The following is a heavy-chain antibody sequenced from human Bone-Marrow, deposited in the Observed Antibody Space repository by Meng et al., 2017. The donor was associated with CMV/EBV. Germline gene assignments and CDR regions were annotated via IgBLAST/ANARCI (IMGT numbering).Heavy chain of an antibody. CDR3: AKGFDFWSGYYDGY. J-gene: IGHJ4*02. CDR1: GFTFNNYG. V-gene: IGHV3-30*02. Sequence: GESLKISCAASGFTFNNYGMHWVRQAPGKGLEWVAFIQYDGSNKYYADSVKGRFTISRDNSKNTLYLQMNSLRAEDTAVYYCAKGFDFWSGYYDGYWGQGTLVTFSS. CDR2: IQYDGSNK. D-gene: IGHD3-3*01.